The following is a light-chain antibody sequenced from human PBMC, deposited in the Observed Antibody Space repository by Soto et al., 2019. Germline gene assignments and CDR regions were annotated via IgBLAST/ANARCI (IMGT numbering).Light chain of an antibody. V-gene: IGKV1-5*03. Sequence: FQLIQIPSTLCGSVGDGDTITGRASQTISSWLAWYQQKPGKAPKLLIYEASTLESGVTSRFSGSGSGTEFTLTISSLQPDDFATYYCQQYNSYSGTVGQGTQVEIK. CDR3: QQYNSYSGT. J-gene: IGKJ1*01. CDR2: EAS. CDR1: QTISSW.